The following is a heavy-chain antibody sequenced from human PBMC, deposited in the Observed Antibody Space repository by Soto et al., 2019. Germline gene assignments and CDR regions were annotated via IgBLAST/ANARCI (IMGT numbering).Heavy chain of an antibody. CDR3: AREGGYHLYFLH. Sequence: SETLSLTCTVSGGSISSYYWSWIRQPPGKGLEWIGYIYYSGSTNYNPSLKSRVTISVDTSKNQFSLKLSSVTAADTAVYYCAREGGYHLYFLHWGQGTLVTVSS. V-gene: IGHV4-59*01. CDR2: IYYSGST. J-gene: IGHJ1*01. D-gene: IGHD3-16*02. CDR1: GGSISSYY.